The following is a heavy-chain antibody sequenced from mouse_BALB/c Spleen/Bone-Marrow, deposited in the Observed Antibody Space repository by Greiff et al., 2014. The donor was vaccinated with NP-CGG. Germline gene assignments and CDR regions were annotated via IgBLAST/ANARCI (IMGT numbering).Heavy chain of an antibody. CDR3: ARADGYYVWFAY. V-gene: IGHV14-3*02. CDR1: GFNIKDTY. CDR2: IDPANDNT. J-gene: IGHJ3*01. Sequence: VQLQQPGAEFVKPGASVKLSCTASGFNIKDTYMHWVKRRPEQGLEWIGRIDPANDNTKYDPKFQGKATITADTSSNTAYLQLSSLTSEDTAVYYCARADGYYVWFAYWGQGTLVTVSA. D-gene: IGHD2-3*01.